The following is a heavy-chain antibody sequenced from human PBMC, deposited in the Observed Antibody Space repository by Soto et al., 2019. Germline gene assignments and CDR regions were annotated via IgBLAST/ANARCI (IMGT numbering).Heavy chain of an antibody. Sequence: EAQLVESGGGLVQPGGSMRLSCAVSGFTFNSYSMNWVRQVPGKGLEWVSYISSSSSTIYYADSVKGRFTISRDNAKNSLYLQMNSLRDEDTAVYCCARLGRGGFDYWGQGTLVTVSS. J-gene: IGHJ4*02. D-gene: IGHD3-10*01. CDR2: ISSSSSTI. CDR1: GFTFNSYS. CDR3: ARLGRGGFDY. V-gene: IGHV3-48*02.